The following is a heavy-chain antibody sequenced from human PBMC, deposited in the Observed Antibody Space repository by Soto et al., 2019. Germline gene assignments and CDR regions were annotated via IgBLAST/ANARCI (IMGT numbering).Heavy chain of an antibody. V-gene: IGHV3-33*01. D-gene: IGHD3-3*01. CDR1: GFTFSSYG. CDR3: ARVKMIFGVVTHYYYYYGMDV. CDR2: IWYDGSNK. Sequence: PGGSLRLSCAASGFTFSSYGMHWVRQAPGKGLEWVAVIWYDGSNKYYADSVKGRFTISRDNSKNTLYLQMNSLRAEDTAVYYCARVKMIFGVVTHYYYYYGMDVWGQGTTVTVSS. J-gene: IGHJ6*02.